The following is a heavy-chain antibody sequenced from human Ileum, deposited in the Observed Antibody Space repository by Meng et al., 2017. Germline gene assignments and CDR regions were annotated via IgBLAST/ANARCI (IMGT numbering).Heavy chain of an antibody. Sequence: QVQLQESGPGLGKRAQSRARSGTAAGGSISSGDYYWSWIRQPPGKGLEWIGYIYYSGSTYYNPSLKSRVTISVDTSKNQFSLKLSSVTAADTAVYYCARENTIFGVVWGSWFDPWGQGTLVTVSS. V-gene: IGHV4-30-4*01. CDR1: GGSISSGDYY. D-gene: IGHD3-3*01. CDR3: ARENTIFGVVWGSWFDP. J-gene: IGHJ5*02. CDR2: IYYSGST.